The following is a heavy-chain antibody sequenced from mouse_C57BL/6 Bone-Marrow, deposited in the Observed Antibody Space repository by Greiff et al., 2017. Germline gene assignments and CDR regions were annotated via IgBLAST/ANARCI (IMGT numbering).Heavy chain of an antibody. CDR2: INPNYGTT. Sequence: VQLQQSGPELVKPGASVKISCKASGYSFTDYNMNWVKQSNGKSLEWIGVINPNYGTTSYNQKFKGKATLTVDQSSSTAYMQLNSLTSEDSAVYYCARIHYYGSSDDWYFDVWGTGTTVTVSS. J-gene: IGHJ1*03. D-gene: IGHD1-1*01. CDR1: GYSFTDYN. CDR3: ARIHYYGSSDDWYFDV. V-gene: IGHV1-39*01.